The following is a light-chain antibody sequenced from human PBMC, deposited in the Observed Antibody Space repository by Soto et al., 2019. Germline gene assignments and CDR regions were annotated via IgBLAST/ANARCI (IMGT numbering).Light chain of an antibody. V-gene: IGKV1-8*01. J-gene: IGKJ5*01. Sequence: IRMTQSPSSFSASTGDRVTITYRASQGISSYLAWYQQEPGKAPKLLIYAASTLQSGVPSRFSGSGSGTDFTLTISCLQSEDFATYYCQQYYSYPITFGQGTRLEI. CDR1: QGISSY. CDR2: AAS. CDR3: QQYYSYPIT.